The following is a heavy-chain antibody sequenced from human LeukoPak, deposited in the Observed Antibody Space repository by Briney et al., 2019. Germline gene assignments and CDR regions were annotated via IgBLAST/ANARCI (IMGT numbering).Heavy chain of an antibody. CDR3: ARLVPDRFFQLNPEGYYDY. J-gene: IGHJ4*02. V-gene: IGHV4-34*01. CDR1: DEPFSGYY. D-gene: IGHD3-3*01. Sequence: KPSETLFLTCAISDEPFSGYYWGWIRQPPGKGLELIGEINRNGNTDYNPSLKSRVSMSIDTSKNQLSLYLISVTAADTAVCYCARLVPDRFFQLNPEGYYDYWGQGTLVTVSS. CDR2: INRNGNT.